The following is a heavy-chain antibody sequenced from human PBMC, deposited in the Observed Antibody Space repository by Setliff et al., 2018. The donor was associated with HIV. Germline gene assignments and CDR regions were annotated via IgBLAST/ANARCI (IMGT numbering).Heavy chain of an antibody. CDR1: GFTFSTYR. CDR2: IKQDGSEE. J-gene: IGHJ4*02. Sequence: PGGSLRLSCAASGFTFSTYRMIWVRQAPGKGLEWAAKIKQDGSEEYYVDSVKGRFTISRDNAKNSVYLQMNSLRVEDTAMYYCTKDHLSGWASDCWGQGTLVTVSS. D-gene: IGHD6-19*01. CDR3: TKDHLSGWASDC. V-gene: IGHV3-7*01.